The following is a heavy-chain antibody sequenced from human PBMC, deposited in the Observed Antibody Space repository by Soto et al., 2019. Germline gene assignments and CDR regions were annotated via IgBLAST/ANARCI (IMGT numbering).Heavy chain of an antibody. J-gene: IGHJ6*02. CDR3: ARETYCTNGVCYFRSHYYYGMDV. CDR1: GFTFSSYG. Sequence: GGSLRLSCAASGFTFSSYGMHWVRQAPGKGLEWVAVIWYDGSNKYYADSVKGRFTISRDNSKNTLYLQMNSLRAEDTAVYYCARETYCTNGVCYFRSHYYYGMDVWGQGTTVTVSS. D-gene: IGHD2-8*01. CDR2: IWYDGSNK. V-gene: IGHV3-33*01.